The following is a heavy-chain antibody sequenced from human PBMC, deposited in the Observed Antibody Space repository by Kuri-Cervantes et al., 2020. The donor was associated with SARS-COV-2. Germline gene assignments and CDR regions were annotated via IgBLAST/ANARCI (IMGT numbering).Heavy chain of an antibody. CDR3: TRDQRSGNMDA. Sequence: GGSLRLSCAASGFTFSSYGMHWVRQAPGKGLEWVSYIHNSLDVIYYADSVRGRFTISRDNARNSLYLQMNSLRVDDTAVYYCTRDQRSGNMDAWGQGTTVTVSS. J-gene: IGHJ6*02. V-gene: IGHV3-48*04. D-gene: IGHD6-25*01. CDR1: GFTFSSYG. CDR2: IHNSLDVI.